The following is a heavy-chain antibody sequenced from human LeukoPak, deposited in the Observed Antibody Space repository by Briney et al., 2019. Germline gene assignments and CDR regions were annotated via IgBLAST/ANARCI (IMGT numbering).Heavy chain of an antibody. Sequence: GGSLRLSCAASGFTFSSYSMNWVRQAPGKGLEWVSAISGSGGSTYYADSLKGRFTISRDNSKNTLYLQLNSLRAEDTAVYFCAKAAGTGPYYFDFWGQGTLVTVSS. CDR1: GFTFSSYS. CDR3: AKAAGTGPYYFDF. J-gene: IGHJ4*02. CDR2: ISGSGGST. V-gene: IGHV3-23*01.